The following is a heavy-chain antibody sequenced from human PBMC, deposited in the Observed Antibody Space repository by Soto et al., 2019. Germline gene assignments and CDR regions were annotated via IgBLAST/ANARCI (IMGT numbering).Heavy chain of an antibody. Sequence: PSETLSLTCAVYGGSFSGYYWSWIRQPPGKGLEWIGEINHSGSTNYNPSLKSRITISVDTSKNQFSLKLSSVTAVDTAVYYCARGRITIFGVPYYQRWFDPWGQGTLGTVSS. D-gene: IGHD3-3*01. V-gene: IGHV4-34*01. CDR3: ARGRITIFGVPYYQRWFDP. CDR2: INHSGST. J-gene: IGHJ5*02. CDR1: GGSFSGYY.